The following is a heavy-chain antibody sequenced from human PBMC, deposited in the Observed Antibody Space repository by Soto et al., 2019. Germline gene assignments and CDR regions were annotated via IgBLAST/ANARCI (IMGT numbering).Heavy chain of an antibody. CDR3: ARYSGTYYVY. CDR1: GGSISSYY. V-gene: IGHV4-59*01. D-gene: IGHD1-26*01. CDR2: IYYSGST. Sequence: QVQLQESGPGLVKPSETLSLTCTVSGGSISSYYWTWIRQPPGKGLEWIGFIYYSGSTSYNPSLKSRVTISVDTSKNQFSLRLSSVTAADTAVDYCARYSGTYYVYWGQGTLVTVSS. J-gene: IGHJ4*02.